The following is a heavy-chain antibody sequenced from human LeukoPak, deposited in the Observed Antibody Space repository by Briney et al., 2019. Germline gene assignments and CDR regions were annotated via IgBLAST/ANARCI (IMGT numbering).Heavy chain of an antibody. CDR1: GFTFSSYG. Sequence: PGGSLRLSCAASGFTFSSYGMHWVRQAPGKGLEWVAFIRYDGSNKYYADSVKGRFTISRDNSKNTLYLQMNSLRAEDTAVYYCAKSARRYCSGDSCYYFDYWGQGTLVTVSS. CDR2: IRYDGSNK. D-gene: IGHD2-15*01. CDR3: AKSARRYCSGDSCYYFDY. J-gene: IGHJ4*02. V-gene: IGHV3-30*02.